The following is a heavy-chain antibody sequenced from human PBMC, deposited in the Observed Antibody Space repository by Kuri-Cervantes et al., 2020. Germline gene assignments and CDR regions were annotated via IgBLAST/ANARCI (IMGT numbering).Heavy chain of an antibody. CDR2: IRSKAYGGTT. CDR1: GFTFGAYA. Sequence: GGSLRLSCTASGFTFGAYAMSWVRQAPGKGLEWVGFIRSKAYGGTTEYAASVKGRFTISRDDSKSIAYLQMNSLKTEDTAVYYCTRVRAHCSSTSCYVSSGYYYYYMDVWGKGTTVTVSS. D-gene: IGHD2-2*01. CDR3: TRVRAHCSSTSCYVSSGYYYYYMDV. J-gene: IGHJ6*03. V-gene: IGHV3-49*04.